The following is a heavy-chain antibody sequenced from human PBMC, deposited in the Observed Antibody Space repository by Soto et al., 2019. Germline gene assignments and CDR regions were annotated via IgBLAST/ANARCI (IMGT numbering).Heavy chain of an antibody. D-gene: IGHD2-21*01. J-gene: IGHJ4*02. V-gene: IGHV1-2*04. Sequence: ASVPVPCKASRYSFTIYDRSFVRQAPGQGLEWMGWINPNSGGTNYAQKFHGWVTMTRDTSISTAYMELSRLRSDDTAVYYCARGESGRRWGSIDYWGQGTLVTVS. CDR2: INPNSGGT. CDR3: ARGESGRRWGSIDY. CDR1: RYSFTIYD.